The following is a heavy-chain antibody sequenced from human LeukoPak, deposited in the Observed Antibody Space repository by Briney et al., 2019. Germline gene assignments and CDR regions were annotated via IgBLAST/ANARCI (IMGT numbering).Heavy chain of an antibody. CDR3: ARDKTSGESSEIDY. J-gene: IGHJ4*02. CDR1: GFTFSNYW. V-gene: IGHV3-74*01. Sequence: GGSLRLSCAASGFTFSNYWVHWVRQAPGKGLVWVSRINRDGSTTNYADSVKGRFTVSRDNAKNTLNLQTNSLRAEDTAVYYCARDKTSGESSEIDYWGQGTLVTVSS. CDR2: INRDGSTT. D-gene: IGHD3-10*01.